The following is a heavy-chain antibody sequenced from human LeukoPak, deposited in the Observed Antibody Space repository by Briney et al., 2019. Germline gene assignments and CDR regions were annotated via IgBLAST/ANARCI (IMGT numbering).Heavy chain of an antibody. CDR1: GYTFTSYG. CDR3: ARDVGITVADSFDP. Sequence: ASVKVSCKASGYTFTSYGISWVRQAPGQGLEWMGWISAYNGNTNYAQKFQGRVTMTTDTSTSTVYMEVRGLRSDDTAMYYCARDVGITVADSFDPWGQGTLVTVSS. CDR2: ISAYNGNT. D-gene: IGHD6-13*01. V-gene: IGHV1-18*01. J-gene: IGHJ5*02.